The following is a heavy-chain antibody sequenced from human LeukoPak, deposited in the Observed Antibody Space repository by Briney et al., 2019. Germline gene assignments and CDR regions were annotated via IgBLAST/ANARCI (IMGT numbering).Heavy chain of an antibody. CDR2: IRSKAYGGTT. Sequence: GGSLRLSCTTSGFTFGDYAMIWFRQAPAKGLEWVGFIRSKAYGGTTEYAASVKGRLTISRDDSKSIAYLQMNSLKTEDTAVYYCTSGGRSSWYVPFPDYWGQGTLVTVSS. D-gene: IGHD6-13*01. J-gene: IGHJ4*02. CDR3: TSGGRSSWYVPFPDY. CDR1: GFTFGDYA. V-gene: IGHV3-49*03.